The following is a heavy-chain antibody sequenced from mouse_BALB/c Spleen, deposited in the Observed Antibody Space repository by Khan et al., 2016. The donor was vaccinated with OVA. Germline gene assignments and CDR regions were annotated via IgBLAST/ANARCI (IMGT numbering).Heavy chain of an antibody. J-gene: IGHJ2*01. CDR3: ARRGLRWDFAY. CDR2: INPSIVDT. CDR1: GSTFIHYW. Sequence: QVQLQQSGAELAKPGASVKMSCKASGSTFIHYWILWVKHRPGQGLECIGYINPSIVDTENNNNFKDKATLTVDTSSRTSYIHLSRQTSEDSAVYYCARRGLRWDFAYWGQGTTLTVSA. V-gene: IGHV1-7*01.